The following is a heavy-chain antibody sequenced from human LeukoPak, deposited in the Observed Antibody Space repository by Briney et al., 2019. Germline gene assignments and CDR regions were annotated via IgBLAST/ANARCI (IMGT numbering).Heavy chain of an antibody. V-gene: IGHV1-3*04. CDR3: ARSGSGWSVHY. CDR1: GYTFTTYN. Sequence: GASVKVSCKASGYTFTTYNIHWMRQAPGQRLEWMGWINTGNGNTKYSRNFQDRVTVTSDTSASTAYMELSSLRSEDTAVYYCARSGSGWSVHYWGQGTLVTVSS. J-gene: IGHJ4*02. D-gene: IGHD6-19*01. CDR2: INTGNGNT.